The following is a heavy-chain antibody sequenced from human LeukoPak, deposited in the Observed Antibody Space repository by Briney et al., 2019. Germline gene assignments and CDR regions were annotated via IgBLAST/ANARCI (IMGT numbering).Heavy chain of an antibody. CDR2: INPSGGST. Sequence: ASVKVSCKASGYTFTSYYMHWVRQAPGQGLEWMGIINPSGGSTSYAQKFQGRVTMTRDMSTSTAYMELSSLRSEDTAVYYCARVANFDWSYFDHWGQGTLVTVSS. J-gene: IGHJ4*02. CDR3: ARVANFDWSYFDH. V-gene: IGHV1-46*01. D-gene: IGHD3-9*01. CDR1: GYTFTSYY.